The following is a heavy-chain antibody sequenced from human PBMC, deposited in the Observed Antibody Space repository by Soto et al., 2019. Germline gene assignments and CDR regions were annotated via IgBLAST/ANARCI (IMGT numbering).Heavy chain of an antibody. Sequence: PGGSLRLSCAASGFTFSSYGMHWVRQAPGKGLEWVAVISYDGSNKYYADSVKGRFTISRDNSKNTLYLQMNSLRAEDTAVYYCAKDRGITMVPYPDPDYWGQGTLVTVSS. CDR2: ISYDGSNK. J-gene: IGHJ4*02. D-gene: IGHD3-10*01. CDR1: GFTFSSYG. V-gene: IGHV3-30*18. CDR3: AKDRGITMVPYPDPDY.